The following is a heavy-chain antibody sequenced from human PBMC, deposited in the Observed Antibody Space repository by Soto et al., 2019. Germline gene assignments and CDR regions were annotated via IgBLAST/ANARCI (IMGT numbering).Heavy chain of an antibody. J-gene: IGHJ6*02. CDR1: GGSISSSSYY. CDR2: IYYSGST. CDR3: ATLEGATAMVTGGMDV. D-gene: IGHD5-18*01. V-gene: IGHV4-39*01. Sequence: SETLSLTCTVSGGSISSSSYYWGWIRQPPGKGLEWIGSIYYSGSTYYNPSLKSRVTISVDTSKNQFSLKLSSVTAADTAVYYCATLEGATAMVTGGMDVWGQGTTVTVSS.